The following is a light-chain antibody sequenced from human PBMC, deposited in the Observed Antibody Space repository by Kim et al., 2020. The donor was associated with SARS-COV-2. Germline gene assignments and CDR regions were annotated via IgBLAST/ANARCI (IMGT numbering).Light chain of an antibody. Sequence: GRSITCSWKGTSSDVGGYNNISWYQQNPGKAPKLMIYEVSSRPSGVSNRFSGSKSGNTASLTISGLQAEDEADYYCSSYTSSSTWVFGGGTQLTVL. CDR3: SSYTSSSTWV. V-gene: IGLV2-14*01. CDR1: SSDVGGYNN. CDR2: EVS. J-gene: IGLJ3*02.